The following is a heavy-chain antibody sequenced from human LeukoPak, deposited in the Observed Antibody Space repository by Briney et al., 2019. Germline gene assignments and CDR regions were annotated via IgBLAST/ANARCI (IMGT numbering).Heavy chain of an antibody. CDR2: INPNSGDT. V-gene: IGHV1-2*02. D-gene: IGHD3-10*01. CDR3: AREYYYGSGNSYNRIDY. J-gene: IGHJ4*02. Sequence: GASVKVSCKASGYTFTDYYIHWVRQAPGQGLEWMGWINPNSGDTKYAQKFQGRVTMTRDTSISTAYMVLNRLRSDDTAVYYCAREYYYGSGNSYNRIDYWGQGTLVTVSS. CDR1: GYTFTDYY.